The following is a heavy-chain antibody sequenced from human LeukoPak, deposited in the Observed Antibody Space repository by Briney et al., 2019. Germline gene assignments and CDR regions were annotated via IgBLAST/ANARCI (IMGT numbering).Heavy chain of an antibody. Sequence: TGGSLRLSCAASGFTFSSYAMHWVRQAPGKGLEWVAVISYDGSNKYYADSVKGRFTISRDNSKNTLYLQMNSLRAEDTAVYYCAKDGDYYGSGSYQGSDAFDIWGQGTMVTVSS. D-gene: IGHD3-10*01. CDR3: AKDGDYYGSGSYQGSDAFDI. J-gene: IGHJ3*02. V-gene: IGHV3-30-3*01. CDR2: ISYDGSNK. CDR1: GFTFSSYA.